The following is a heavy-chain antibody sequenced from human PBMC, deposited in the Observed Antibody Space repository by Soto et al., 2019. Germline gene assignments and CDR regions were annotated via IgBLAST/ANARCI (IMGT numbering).Heavy chain of an antibody. CDR1: GGTVSSYT. D-gene: IGHD6-13*01. V-gene: IGHV1-69*02. CDR3: ARTLPGIAAAGASYRDY. CDR2: IIPILGIA. Sequence: SVKVSCKASGGTVSSYTISWVRQAPGQGLEWMGRIIPILGIANYAQKFQGRVTITADKSTSTAYMELSSLRSEDTAVYYCARTLPGIAAAGASYRDYWGQGTLVTVSS. J-gene: IGHJ4*02.